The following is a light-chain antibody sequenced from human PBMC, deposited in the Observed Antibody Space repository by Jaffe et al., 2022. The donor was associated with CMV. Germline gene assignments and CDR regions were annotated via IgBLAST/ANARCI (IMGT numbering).Light chain of an antibody. J-gene: IGLJ2*01. V-gene: IGLV3-9*01. CDR2: RDS. CDR1: NIGSKN. Sequence: SYELTQPLSVSVALGQTARITCGGNNIGSKNVHWYQQKPGQAPVVVMYRDSNRPSGIPERFSGSNSGKTATLTISRAQAGDEADYYCQVWDSSTVVFGGGTKLTVL. CDR3: QVWDSSTVV.